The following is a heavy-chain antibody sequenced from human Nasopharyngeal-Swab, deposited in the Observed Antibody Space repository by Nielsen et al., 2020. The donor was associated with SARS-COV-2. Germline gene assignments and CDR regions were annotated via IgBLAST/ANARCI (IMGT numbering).Heavy chain of an antibody. CDR3: ARGAFGLDHSWFDP. V-gene: IGHV1-8*01. CDR2: MNPKSGEV. J-gene: IGHJ5*02. D-gene: IGHD3/OR15-3a*01. Sequence: WVRQAPGQGLEWMGWMNPKSGEVGYEQKFQGRVTMTRNTATATAHMELSGLRHEDTAVYYCARGAFGLDHSWFDPWGQGTLVTVSS.